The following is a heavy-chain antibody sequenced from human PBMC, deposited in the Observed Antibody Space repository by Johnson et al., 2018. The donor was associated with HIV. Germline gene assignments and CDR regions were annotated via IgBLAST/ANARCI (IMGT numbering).Heavy chain of an antibody. Sequence: VQLVESGGGLVQPGGSLRHSCADSGFTFNNYGLSCVRQAPGKGLEWVSVISGSVGSTHHADSVQGRFTISRDNSKNTLYLQMNSLRAEDTAVYYCARDPGSITLVRGDAFDIWGQGTVVTISS. J-gene: IGHJ3*02. D-gene: IGHD3-10*01. CDR1: GFTFNNYG. CDR3: ARDPGSITLVRGDAFDI. CDR2: ISGSVGST. V-gene: IGHV3-23*04.